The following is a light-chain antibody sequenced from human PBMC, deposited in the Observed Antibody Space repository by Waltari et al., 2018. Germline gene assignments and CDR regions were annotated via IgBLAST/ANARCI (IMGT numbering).Light chain of an antibody. CDR2: DAS. CDR1: QSVSSY. V-gene: IGKV3-11*01. CDR3: QQRSNWLWT. Sequence: EIVLTQSPATLSFSLGERATPSCRASQSVSSYLAWYQQKPGQAPRLLIYDASNRATGIPARFIGSGSGTDFTLTISSLEPEDFAVYYCQQRSNWLWTFGQGTKVEIK. J-gene: IGKJ1*01.